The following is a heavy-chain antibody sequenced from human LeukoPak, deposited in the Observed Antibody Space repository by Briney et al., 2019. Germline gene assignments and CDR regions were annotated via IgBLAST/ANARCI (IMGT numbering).Heavy chain of an antibody. Sequence: SVKVSCKASGGTFSNYAISWVRQAPGQGLEWMGGIITNFGTTNYAQKYQGRVTITADESTSTVYMELSSLRSEDTAVYYCARDPYSGWQLDEFHYYGMDVWGQGTTVIVSS. CDR2: IITNFGTT. CDR1: GGTFSNYA. J-gene: IGHJ6*02. CDR3: ARDPYSGWQLDEFHYYGMDV. V-gene: IGHV1-69*01. D-gene: IGHD6-6*01.